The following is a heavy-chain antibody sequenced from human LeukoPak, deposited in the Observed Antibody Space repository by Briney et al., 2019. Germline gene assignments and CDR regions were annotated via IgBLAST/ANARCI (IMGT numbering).Heavy chain of an antibody. CDR1: GGSISSYY. CDR3: ARVVGPTGSYYMDV. D-gene: IGHD1-26*01. Sequence: SETLSLTCIVSGGSISSYYWSWIRQAAGKGLEWIGRLYPSGSTMYNPSLKSRVIMSVDTSENQFSLKLRSVTAADTAVYYCARVVGPTGSYYMDVWGKGTTVTVSS. CDR2: LYPSGST. J-gene: IGHJ6*03. V-gene: IGHV4-4*07.